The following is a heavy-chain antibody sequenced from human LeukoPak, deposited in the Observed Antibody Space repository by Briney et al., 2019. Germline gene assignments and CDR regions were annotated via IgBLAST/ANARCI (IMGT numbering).Heavy chain of an antibody. D-gene: IGHD1-26*01. V-gene: IGHV3-66*02. CDR2: IYSGGSR. CDR1: GFTVRSNY. J-gene: IGHJ4*02. CDR3: ARDEWELLRAY. Sequence: GGSLRLSCAASGFTVRSNYMSWVRQAPGKGLEWVSIIYSGGSRYYADSVKGRFTISRDNSKNTLYLQMNSLRVEDTAVYYCARDEWELLRAYWGQGTLVTVSS.